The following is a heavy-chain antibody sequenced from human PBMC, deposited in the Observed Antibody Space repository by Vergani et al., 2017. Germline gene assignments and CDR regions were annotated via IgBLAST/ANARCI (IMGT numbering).Heavy chain of an antibody. Sequence: QVNLKESGPALVKPTQTLTLTCTFSGFSLTTYGMRVSWIRQPPGKALEWLARIDWDDDTYYRTSLRTRLTISKDTFKNQVALTMTNMAPVDTATYYCARTLSDSRGYYLDYWGQGTLVTVSS. CDR1: GFSLTTYGMR. J-gene: IGHJ4*02. CDR2: IDWDDDT. CDR3: ARTLSDSRGYYLDY. D-gene: IGHD3-22*01. V-gene: IGHV2-70*04.